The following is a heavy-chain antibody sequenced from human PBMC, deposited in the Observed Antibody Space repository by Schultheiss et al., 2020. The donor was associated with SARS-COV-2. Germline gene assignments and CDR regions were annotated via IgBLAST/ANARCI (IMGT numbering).Heavy chain of an antibody. CDR2: ISYDGSNK. V-gene: IGHV3-30*07. CDR1: GFTFSSYA. J-gene: IGHJ4*02. D-gene: IGHD6-13*01. CDR3: ARRPAGTAKFDY. Sequence: GGSLRLSCAASGFTFSSYAMHWVRQAPGKGLEWVAVISYDGSNKYYADSVKGRFTISRDNAKNSLYLQMNSLRAEDTAVYYCARRPAGTAKFDYWGQGTLVTVSS.